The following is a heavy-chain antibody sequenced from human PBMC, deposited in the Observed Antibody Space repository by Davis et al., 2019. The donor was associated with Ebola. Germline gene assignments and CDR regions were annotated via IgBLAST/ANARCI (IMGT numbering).Heavy chain of an antibody. CDR2: IIPILGIA. CDR3: ARDDWNQNWFDP. V-gene: IGHV1-69*04. Sequence: AASVKVSCKASGGTFSSYAISWVRQAPGQGLEWMGRIIPILGIANYAQKFQGRVTITADKSTRTAYMELSSLRSEDTAVYYCARDDWNQNWFDPWGQGTLVTVSS. D-gene: IGHD1-1*01. J-gene: IGHJ5*02. CDR1: GGTFSSYA.